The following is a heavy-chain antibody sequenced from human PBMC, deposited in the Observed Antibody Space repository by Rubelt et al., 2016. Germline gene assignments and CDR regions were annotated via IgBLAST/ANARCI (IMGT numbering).Heavy chain of an antibody. Sequence: QVQLQQWGAGLLKPSETLSLTCAVYGGSFSGYYWSWIRQPPGKGLERIGEINHSGSTNYNPSLKSRVTISRDTSKNQFSLNLRSGTATDTAGYYCARHPLSSGCPDYWGQGTLVTVSS. J-gene: IGHJ4*02. V-gene: IGHV4-34*01. D-gene: IGHD6-19*01. CDR1: GGSFSGYY. CDR3: ARHPLSSGCPDY. CDR2: INHSGST.